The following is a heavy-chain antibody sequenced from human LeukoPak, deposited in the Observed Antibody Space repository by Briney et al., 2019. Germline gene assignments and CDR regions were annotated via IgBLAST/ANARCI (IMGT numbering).Heavy chain of an antibody. CDR1: GYTFTSYD. CDR3: ARVVYSSGWLRRSWLRTRNNWFDP. V-gene: IGHV1-8*01. CDR2: MNPNSGNT. Sequence: ASVKVSCKASGYTFTSYDINWVRQATGQGLEWMGWMNPNSGNTGYAQKFQGRVTMTRNTSISTAYMELSSLRSEDTAVYYCARVVYSSGWLRRSWLRTRNNWFDPWGQGTLVTVSS. D-gene: IGHD6-19*01. J-gene: IGHJ5*02.